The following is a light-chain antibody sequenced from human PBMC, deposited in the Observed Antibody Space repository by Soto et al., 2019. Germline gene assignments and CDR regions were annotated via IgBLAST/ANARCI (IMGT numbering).Light chain of an antibody. CDR2: DAS. CDR1: QSINSRS. J-gene: IGKJ2*01. CDR3: QQYVASPYT. Sequence: EIALTQSRGTLSLFSGENAALSGGASQSINSRSLAWYQQKPGQAPRLLIYDASSRATGIPDRFSASGSGTDFTLTISSLEPEDFAVYYCQQYVASPYTFGQGTKVDIK. V-gene: IGKV3-20*01.